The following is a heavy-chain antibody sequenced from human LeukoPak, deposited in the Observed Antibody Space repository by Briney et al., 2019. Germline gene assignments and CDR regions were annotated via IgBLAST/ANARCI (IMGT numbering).Heavy chain of an antibody. D-gene: IGHD3-16*02. CDR3: ARDNVLTFGGVLERGWFDP. CDR2: INPNSGAT. J-gene: IGHJ5*02. Sequence: GGSVKVSCKASGYTLTDYYLHWVRQAPGQGLEWTGWINPNSGATDFALKFLGRVSMTRDTSISTVYMELSSLTSDDTAMYYCARDNVLTFGGVLERGWFDPWGQGTLVTVSS. CDR1: GYTLTDYY. V-gene: IGHV1-2*02.